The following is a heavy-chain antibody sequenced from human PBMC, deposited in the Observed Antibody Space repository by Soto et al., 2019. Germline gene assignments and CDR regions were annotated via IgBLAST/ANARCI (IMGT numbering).Heavy chain of an antibody. CDR3: AGTYYGHYYYCGMDV. D-gene: IGHD1-26*01. Sequence: QVQLQESGPGLVKPSETLSLTCTVSGGSISSYYWSWIRQPPGKGLEWIGYIYYSGSTNYNPSLNSRVTTSVDTPKHPSPLKRSAVTAADTAVYYCAGTYYGHYYYCGMDVWGRGTPVTVPS. V-gene: IGHV4-59*12. J-gene: IGHJ6*02. CDR1: GGSISSYY. CDR2: IYYSGST.